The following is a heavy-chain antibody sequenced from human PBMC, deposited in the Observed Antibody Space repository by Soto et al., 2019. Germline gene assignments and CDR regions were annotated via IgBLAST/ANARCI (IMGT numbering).Heavy chain of an antibody. CDR3: ARTPSIAARNHHGMDV. CDR2: IYPGDSDT. V-gene: IGHV5-51*01. D-gene: IGHD6-6*01. J-gene: IGHJ6*02. Sequence: PGESLKISCKGSGYSFTSYWIGWVRQMPGKGLEWMGIIYPGDSDTRYSPSFQGQVTISADKSISTAYLQWSSLKASDTAMYYCARTPSIAARNHHGMDVWGQGTTVTVSS. CDR1: GYSFTSYW.